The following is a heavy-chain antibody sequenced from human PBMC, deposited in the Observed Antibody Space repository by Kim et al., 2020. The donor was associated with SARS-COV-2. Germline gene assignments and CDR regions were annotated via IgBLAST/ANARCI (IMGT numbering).Heavy chain of an antibody. J-gene: IGHJ4*02. V-gene: IGHV3-7*01. CDR3: VKGGGSGAHFAN. Sequence: YVESATARFTISRDNAKNSLALKMNSLRVEDTAVYYCVKGGGSGAHFANWGQGTLVTVSS. D-gene: IGHD6-19*01.